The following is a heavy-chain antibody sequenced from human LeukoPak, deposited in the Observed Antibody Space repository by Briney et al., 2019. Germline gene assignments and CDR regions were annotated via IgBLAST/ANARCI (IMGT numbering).Heavy chain of an antibody. Sequence: SETLSLTCTVSGGSISTSYWNWVRRPPGKGLEWIGYILYSGSTNYNPSLESRVTISVDTSKNQFSLKLSSVTAADTAVYYCARMTDARFDPWGQGTLVTVSS. CDR3: ARMTDARFDP. CDR2: ILYSGST. D-gene: IGHD2-2*01. CDR1: GGSISTSY. V-gene: IGHV4-59*01. J-gene: IGHJ5*02.